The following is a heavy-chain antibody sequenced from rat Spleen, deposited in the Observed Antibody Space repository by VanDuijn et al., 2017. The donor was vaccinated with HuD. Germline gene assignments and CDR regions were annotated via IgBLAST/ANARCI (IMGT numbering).Heavy chain of an antibody. CDR3: TRGDY. CDR2: ISSDGRRN. J-gene: IGHJ2*01. CDR1: GFTFSDYY. V-gene: IGHV5-29*01. Sequence: EVQLVESDGGLVQPGRSLKLSCAATGFTFSDYYMAWVRQAPTKGLEWVATISSDGRRNYYRDSVKGRFTISRDNAKTSLYLQMNSLRSEDTATYYCTRGDYWGQGVMVTVSS.